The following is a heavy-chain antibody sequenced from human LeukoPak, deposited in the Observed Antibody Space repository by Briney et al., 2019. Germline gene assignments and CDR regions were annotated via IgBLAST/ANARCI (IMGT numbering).Heavy chain of an antibody. Sequence: PSETLSLTCTVPGGSVSSGSYYWSWIRQPPGKGLEWIGYIYYSGSTNYNPSLKSRVTISVDTSKNQFSLKLSSVTAADTAAYYCARDLGDYDNYFDYWGQGTLVTVSS. V-gene: IGHV4-61*01. CDR1: GGSVSSGSYY. D-gene: IGHD4-17*01. J-gene: IGHJ4*02. CDR2: IYYSGST. CDR3: ARDLGDYDNYFDY.